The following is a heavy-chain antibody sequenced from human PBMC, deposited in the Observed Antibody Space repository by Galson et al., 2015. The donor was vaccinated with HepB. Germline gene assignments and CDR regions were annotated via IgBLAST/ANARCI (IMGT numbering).Heavy chain of an antibody. D-gene: IGHD5-12*01. CDR2: VYHRGDT. J-gene: IGHJ4*02. Sequence: SETLSLTCSVSGDSINTHNYFWAWVRQPPGKGLEWIATVYHRGDTYYNPSLKSRVVISIDTSRNQFYLKVNSVTAADTAIYYCARDRYSRNLDAEYWGQGTLVTVSA. V-gene: IGHV4-39*02. CDR3: ARDRYSRNLDAEY. CDR1: GDSINTHNYF.